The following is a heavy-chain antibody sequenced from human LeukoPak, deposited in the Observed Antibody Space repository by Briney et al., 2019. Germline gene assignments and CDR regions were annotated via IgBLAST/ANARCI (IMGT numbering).Heavy chain of an antibody. D-gene: IGHD6-19*01. CDR1: GGSISSSLYY. J-gene: IGHJ3*02. CDR3: ARRQLYAFDI. CDR2: IYYSRST. V-gene: IGHV4-39*01. Sequence: AETLSLTCTVSGGSISSSLYYWGWIRQPPGKGLEWIGSIYYSRSTYYNPSLKSRVTISVDTSTNQFSLKLSSVTAADTAVYYCARRQLYAFDIWGQGTMVTVSS.